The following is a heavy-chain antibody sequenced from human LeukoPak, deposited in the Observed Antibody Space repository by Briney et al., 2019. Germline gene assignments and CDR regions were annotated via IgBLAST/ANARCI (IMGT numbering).Heavy chain of an antibody. Sequence: SVKVSCKASGGTFSRYTLNWVRQAPGQGLEWMGGISPLFGPAKYAQKFQGRVTITADESTSTAYMELSSLRSEDTAVYYCARGYAFDYWGQGTLVTVSS. D-gene: IGHD3-16*01. CDR1: GGTFSRYT. CDR3: ARGYAFDY. V-gene: IGHV1-69*13. J-gene: IGHJ4*02. CDR2: ISPLFGPA.